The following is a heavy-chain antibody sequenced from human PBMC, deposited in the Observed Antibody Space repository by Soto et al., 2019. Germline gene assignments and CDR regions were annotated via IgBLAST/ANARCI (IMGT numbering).Heavy chain of an antibody. D-gene: IGHD6-25*01. CDR1: GFTFTNYF. CDR3: ARGDGRGSSGFYYCYGMDV. CDR2: ISTYDGRT. Sequence: QVQLVQSGAEVKKPGASVKVSCKASGFTFTNYFFHWVRQAPRQGLVWMGIISTYDGRTNYVQSLQGRVTMTSDTSTSTVYMELSSLRSEDTAVYYCARGDGRGSSGFYYCYGMDVWGHGTTVTVSS. V-gene: IGHV1-46*01. J-gene: IGHJ6*02.